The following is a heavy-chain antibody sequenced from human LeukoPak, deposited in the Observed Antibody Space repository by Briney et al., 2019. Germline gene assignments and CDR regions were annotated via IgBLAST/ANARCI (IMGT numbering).Heavy chain of an antibody. Sequence: ASVKVSCKASGGTFSSYAISWVRQAPGQWLEWMGRIIPIFGTANYAQKFQGRVTITTDESTSTAYMELSSLRSEDTAVYYCAIHDYGDYEVCNWFDPWGQGTLFTVSS. CDR2: IIPIFGTA. CDR1: GGTFSSYA. J-gene: IGHJ5*02. D-gene: IGHD4-17*01. V-gene: IGHV1-69*05. CDR3: AIHDYGDYEVCNWFDP.